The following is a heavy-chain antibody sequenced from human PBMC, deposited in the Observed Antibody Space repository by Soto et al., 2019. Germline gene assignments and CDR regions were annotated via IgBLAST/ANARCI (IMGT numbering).Heavy chain of an antibody. V-gene: IGHV1-8*01. CDR1: GYPFTSYD. Sequence: XSVKVYCKASGYPFTSYDINWVRQATGQGLEWMGWMNPNSGNTGYAQKFQGRVTMTRNTSISTAYMELSSLRSEDTAVYYCARGNIFRYCRGGSCYGRYFDLWGRGTLVTVSS. CDR3: ARGNIFRYCRGGSCYGRYFDL. J-gene: IGHJ2*01. CDR2: MNPNSGNT. D-gene: IGHD2-15*01.